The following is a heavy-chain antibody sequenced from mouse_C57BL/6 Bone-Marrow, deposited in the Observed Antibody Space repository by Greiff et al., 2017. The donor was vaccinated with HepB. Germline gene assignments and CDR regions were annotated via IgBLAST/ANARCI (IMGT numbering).Heavy chain of an antibody. J-gene: IGHJ2*01. CDR3: ARGGDYADY. CDR2: ISYDGSN. V-gene: IGHV3-6*01. CDR1: GYSITSGYY. D-gene: IGHD2-4*01. Sequence: ESGPGLVKPSQSLSLTCSVTGYSITSGYYWNWIRQFPGNNLEWMGYISYDGSNNYNPSLKNRISITRDTSKNQFFLKLNSVTTEDTATYYCARGGDYADYWGQGTTLTVSS.